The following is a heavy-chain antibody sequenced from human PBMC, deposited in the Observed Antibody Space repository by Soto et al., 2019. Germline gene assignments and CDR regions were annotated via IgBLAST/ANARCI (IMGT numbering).Heavy chain of an antibody. CDR1: GGTFSSYT. J-gene: IGHJ5*02. D-gene: IGHD7-27*01. CDR3: ARGTGLEFDP. Sequence: QVQLVQSGAEVKKPGSSVKVSCKASGGTFSSYTISWVRQAPGQGLEWMGRIIPIPGIANYAHKFQGRVTITADKATSTAYMELSSLRSEDTAVYYCARGTGLEFDPWGQGTLVTVSS. CDR2: IIPIPGIA. V-gene: IGHV1-69*02.